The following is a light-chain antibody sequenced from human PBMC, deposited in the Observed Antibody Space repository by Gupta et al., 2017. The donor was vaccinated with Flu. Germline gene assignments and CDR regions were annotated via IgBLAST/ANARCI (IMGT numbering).Light chain of an antibody. V-gene: IGKV3-11*01. CDR1: QSVSSY. CDR3: QQRSNWPS. J-gene: IGKJ3*01. CDR2: DAS. Sequence: EIVLTQSPATMSLSPGERATLSCRASQSVSSYLAWYQHKGGQPPRLLIYDASNRAIGVPDRFSGSGSGTDFTLTISSLEPEDFAVYYCQQRSNWPSFGPGTKVDMK.